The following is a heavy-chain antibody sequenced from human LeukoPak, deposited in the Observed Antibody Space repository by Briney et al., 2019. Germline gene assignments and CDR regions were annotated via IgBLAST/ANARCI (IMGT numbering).Heavy chain of an antibody. J-gene: IGHJ5*02. Sequence: ASVKVSCKASGYTFTSYGISWVRQAPGQGLEWMGWISAYNGNTNYAQKLQGRVTMTTDTSTSTAYMELRNLRSDDTAVYYCARDRFEIWFGGSPNWFDPWGQGTLVTVSS. CDR1: GYTFTSYG. CDR2: ISAYNGNT. V-gene: IGHV1-18*01. D-gene: IGHD3-10*01. CDR3: ARDRFEIWFGGSPNWFDP.